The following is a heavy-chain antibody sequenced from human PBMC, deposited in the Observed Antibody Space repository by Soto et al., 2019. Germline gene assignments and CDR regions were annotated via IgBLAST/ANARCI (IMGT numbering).Heavy chain of an antibody. Sequence: ASVKVSFKASGYTFTSYDINWVRQATGQGLEWMGWMNPNSGNTGYAQKFQGRVTMTRNTSISTAYMELSSLRSEDTAVYYCARDRYDFWSGYYTGRNYYMDVWGKGTTVTVSS. D-gene: IGHD3-3*01. CDR2: MNPNSGNT. CDR1: GYTFTSYD. CDR3: ARDRYDFWSGYYTGRNYYMDV. J-gene: IGHJ6*03. V-gene: IGHV1-8*01.